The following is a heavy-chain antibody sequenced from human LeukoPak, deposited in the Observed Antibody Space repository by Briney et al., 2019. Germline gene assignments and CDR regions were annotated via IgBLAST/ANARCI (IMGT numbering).Heavy chain of an antibody. CDR3: ARRPSDYDFWSGYFDY. J-gene: IGHJ4*02. D-gene: IGHD3-3*01. CDR1: GGSISSHY. V-gene: IGHV4-59*11. Sequence: SETLSLTCTVSGGSISSHYWSWIRQPPGKGPEWIGYIYYSGSTNYNPSLKSRVTISVDTSKNQFSLKLSSVTAADTAVYYCARRPSDYDFWSGYFDYWGQGTLVTVSS. CDR2: IYYSGST.